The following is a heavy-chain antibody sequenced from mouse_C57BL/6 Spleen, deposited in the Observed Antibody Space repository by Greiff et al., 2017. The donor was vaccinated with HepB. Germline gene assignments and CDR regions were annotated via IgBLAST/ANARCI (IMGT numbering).Heavy chain of an antibody. CDR1: GFTFSDFY. V-gene: IGHV7-1*01. D-gene: IGHD2-4*01. CDR3: ARDAMGLQWYFDV. J-gene: IGHJ1*03. Sequence: EVKLVESGGGLVQSGRSLRLSCATSGFTFSDFYMEWVRQAPGKGLEWIAASRNKANDYTTEYSASVKGRFIVSRDTSQSILYLQMNALRAEDTAIYYCARDAMGLQWYFDVWGTGTTVTVSS. CDR2: SRNKANDYTT.